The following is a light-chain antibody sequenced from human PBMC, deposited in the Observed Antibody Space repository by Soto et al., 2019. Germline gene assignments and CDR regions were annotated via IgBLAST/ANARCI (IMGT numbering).Light chain of an antibody. V-gene: IGKV3-15*01. J-gene: IGKJ4*01. CDR2: GAS. CDR1: QSVSSN. Sequence: EIVMTQSPATLSVSPGERATLSCRASQSVSSNLAWYQQKPGQAPRLLIYGASTRTTGILARFSGSGCGTAFTLTISSLQEDDFAVYYYQQYYNWPPITFGGGTKVEIK. CDR3: QQYYNWPPIT.